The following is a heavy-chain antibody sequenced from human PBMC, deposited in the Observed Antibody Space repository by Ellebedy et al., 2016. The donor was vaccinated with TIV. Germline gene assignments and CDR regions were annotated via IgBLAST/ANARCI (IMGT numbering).Heavy chain of an antibody. Sequence: GESLKISCAASGFTFSNFWIHWVRQSPGKGPVWVSRIIGDGTATYYADSVKGRFTVSRDNAKNTVYLQMNSLRAEDTAVYYCIRDFRDFDYWGQGALVTVSS. CDR2: IIGDGTAT. CDR1: GFTFSNFW. J-gene: IGHJ4*02. CDR3: IRDFRDFDY. V-gene: IGHV3-74*01.